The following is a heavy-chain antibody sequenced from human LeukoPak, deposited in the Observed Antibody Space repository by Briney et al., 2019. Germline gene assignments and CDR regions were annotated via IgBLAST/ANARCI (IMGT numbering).Heavy chain of an antibody. CDR1: GFTFSTYG. CDR3: AKPHPDSPGSGILNY. Sequence: GGSLRLSCAASGFTFSTYGMHWVRQAPGKGLQWVALIRPGGSNQFYLESVKGRFTISRDNSKNTLYLQMSSLRTDDTAVYYCAKPHPDSPGSGILNYWGQGTLVSVSS. J-gene: IGHJ4*02. D-gene: IGHD3-10*01. V-gene: IGHV3-30*02. CDR2: IRPGGSNQ.